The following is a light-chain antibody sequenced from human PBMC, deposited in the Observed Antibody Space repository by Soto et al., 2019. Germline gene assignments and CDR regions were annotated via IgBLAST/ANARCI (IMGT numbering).Light chain of an antibody. CDR2: DAS. Sequence: DIQMTQSPSSLSASVGDRVTITCQESQDISNYLNWYQQKPGKAPKLLIYDASNLETGVPSRFSGSGSGTDFTFTISSLQTEDIATYYCQQYDNLPITFGQGTRLEIK. CDR3: QQYDNLPIT. V-gene: IGKV1-33*01. CDR1: QDISNY. J-gene: IGKJ5*01.